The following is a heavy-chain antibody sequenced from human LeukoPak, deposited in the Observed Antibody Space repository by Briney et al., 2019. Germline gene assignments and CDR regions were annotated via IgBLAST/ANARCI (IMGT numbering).Heavy chain of an antibody. CDR1: GFTFSSYA. Sequence: GGSLRLSCAASGFTFSSYAMSWVRQAPGKGLEWVSGISGSGGSAHYADSVKGRFTISRDNSKNTLYLQMSSLRAEDTAVYYCVRAYGDYDYYYYGMDVWGQGTTVTVSS. CDR3: VRAYGDYDYYYYGMDV. D-gene: IGHD4-17*01. J-gene: IGHJ6*02. V-gene: IGHV3-23*01. CDR2: ISGSGGSA.